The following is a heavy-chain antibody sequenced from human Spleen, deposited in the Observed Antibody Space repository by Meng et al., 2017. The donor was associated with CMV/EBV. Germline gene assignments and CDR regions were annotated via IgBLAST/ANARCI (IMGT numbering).Heavy chain of an antibody. CDR1: GFLFGDFY. J-gene: IGHJ5*02. CDR2: ISKTGTTT. V-gene: IGHV3-11*01. CDR3: ARGLTFP. Sequence: GESLKISCAGSGFLFGDFYINWFRQAPGKWLERVSYISKTGTTTYYAESVKGRFSISRDNARNAVYLQMDSLRVDDTATYFCARGLTFPWGQGTLVTVSS.